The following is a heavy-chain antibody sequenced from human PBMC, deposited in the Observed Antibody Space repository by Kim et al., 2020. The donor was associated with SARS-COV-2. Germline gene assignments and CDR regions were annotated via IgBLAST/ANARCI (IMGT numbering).Heavy chain of an antibody. Sequence: GGSLRLSCAASGFTFSNTWMTWVRQAPGKGLEWVGRITNKAQGATTEYAAPGKGSFTISRADSEITLYLQMNSLKIEDTAVYYCTTDATPTLSNYFYYWG. CDR2: ITNKAQGATT. CDR3: TTDATPTLSNYFYY. D-gene: IGHD2-15*01. CDR1: GFTFSNTW. J-gene: IGHJ4*01. V-gene: IGHV3-15*01.